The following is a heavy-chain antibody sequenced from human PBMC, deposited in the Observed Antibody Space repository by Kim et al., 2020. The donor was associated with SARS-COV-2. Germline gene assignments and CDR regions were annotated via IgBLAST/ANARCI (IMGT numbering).Heavy chain of an antibody. CDR2: IIPIFGTA. CDR1: GGTFSSYA. V-gene: IGHV1-69*13. Sequence: SVKVSCKASGGTFSSYAISWVRQAPGQGLEWMGGIIPIFGTANYAQKFQGRVTITADESTSTAYMELSSLRSEDTAVYYCARGSGYSYATPQAGYYYGMDVWGQGTTVTVSS. D-gene: IGHD5-18*01. CDR3: ARGSGYSYATPQAGYYYGMDV. J-gene: IGHJ6*02.